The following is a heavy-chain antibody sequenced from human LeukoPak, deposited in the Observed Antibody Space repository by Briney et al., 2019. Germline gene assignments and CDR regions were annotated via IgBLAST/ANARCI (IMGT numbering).Heavy chain of an antibody. J-gene: IGHJ6*04. CDR2: IKQDGSEK. CDR3: AAAVGFGGDYGMDV. D-gene: IGHD3-10*01. Sequence: GGSLRPSCAASGFTFSSYSMNWVRQAPGKGLEWVANIKQDGSEKYYVDSVKGRFTISRDNAKNSLYLQMNSLRAEDTAVYYCAAAVGFGGDYGMDVWGKGTTVTVSS. CDR1: GFTFSSYS. V-gene: IGHV3-7*03.